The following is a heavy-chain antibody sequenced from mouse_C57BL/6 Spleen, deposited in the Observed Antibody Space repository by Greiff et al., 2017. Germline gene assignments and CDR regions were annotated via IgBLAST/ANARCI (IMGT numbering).Heavy chain of an antibody. CDR1: GYAFSSYW. V-gene: IGHV1-80*01. D-gene: IGHD2-3*01. J-gene: IGHJ3*01. CDR3: ARLIDVYSLFDY. CDR2: FDPGDGGT. Sequence: QVQLQQSGAELVKPGASVKISCKASGYAFSSYWLNWVKQRPGRGLVWIGRFDPGDGGTNYNGKFKSKATLTADNSSSTAYMQLSSPTSEDSAVYFCARLIDVYSLFDYWGQGTMVTVSS.